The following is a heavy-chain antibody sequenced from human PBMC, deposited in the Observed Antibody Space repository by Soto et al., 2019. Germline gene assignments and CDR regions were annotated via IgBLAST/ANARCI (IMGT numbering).Heavy chain of an antibody. CDR2: IYYSGST. V-gene: IGHV4-59*08. D-gene: IGHD5-12*01. CDR1: GGSISSYY. J-gene: IGHJ4*02. Sequence: PSETLSLTCTVSGGSISSYYWSWIRQPPGKGLEWIGYIYYSGSTNYNPSLKSRVTISVDTSKNQFSLKLSSVAAADTAVYYCARQDGYNWGYYFDYWGQGTQVTVSS. CDR3: ARQDGYNWGYYFDY.